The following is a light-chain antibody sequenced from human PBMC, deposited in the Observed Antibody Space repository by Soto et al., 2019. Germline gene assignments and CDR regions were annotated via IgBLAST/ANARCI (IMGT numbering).Light chain of an antibody. CDR1: QDIANY. V-gene: IGKV1-33*01. Sequence: DIQMTQSPSSLSASVGDRVTITCQASQDIANYVNWYQQKPGKAPKLLIYAASILGAEVPSRFSGSGSGTDFTFTISSLQPKDTETYFCQQYDSMPPLTFGGGTKVELK. CDR3: QQYDSMPPLT. J-gene: IGKJ4*01. CDR2: AAS.